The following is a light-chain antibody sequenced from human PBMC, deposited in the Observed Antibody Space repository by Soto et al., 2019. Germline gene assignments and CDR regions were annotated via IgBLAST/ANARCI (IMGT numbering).Light chain of an antibody. CDR3: CSYAGTSSYV. J-gene: IGLJ1*01. CDR1: SSDVGSYNF. Sequence: QSVLTQPASVSWSPGQSITISCAGTSSDVGSYNFVSWYQQHPGRAPKLMIYEVTKRPSGVSSRFSGSKSGNTASLTISGLQAEDEADYYCCSYAGTSSYVFGTGTKVT. V-gene: IGLV2-23*02. CDR2: EVT.